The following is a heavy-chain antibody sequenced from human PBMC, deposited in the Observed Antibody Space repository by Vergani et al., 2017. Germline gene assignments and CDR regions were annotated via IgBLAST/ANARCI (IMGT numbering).Heavy chain of an antibody. V-gene: IGHV4-31*03. Sequence: QVQLQESGPGLVKPSQTLSLTCTVSGGSISSGGYYWSLIRQPPGKGLEWIGYIYYSGNTYYNPSLKSRLTISVDTSKNQFSLKLSSVTAAATAVYYCAREWNGGYVDYYYYMDVWGKGTTVTVSS. CDR1: GGSISSGGYY. D-gene: IGHD5-12*01. CDR2: IYYSGNT. CDR3: AREWNGGYVDYYYYMDV. J-gene: IGHJ6*03.